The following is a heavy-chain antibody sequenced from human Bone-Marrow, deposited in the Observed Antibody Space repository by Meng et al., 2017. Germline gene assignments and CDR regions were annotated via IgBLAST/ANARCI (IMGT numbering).Heavy chain of an antibody. CDR2: IYSGGST. V-gene: IGHV3-66*02. CDR1: GFTFSSYA. Sequence: GESLKISCAASGFTFSSYAMSWVRQAPGKGLEWVSVIYSGGSTYYADSVKGRFTISRDNSKNTLYLQMNSLRAEDTAVYYCARDGYGDYTHWGQGTLVTVSS. CDR3: ARDGYGDYTH. J-gene: IGHJ4*02. D-gene: IGHD4-17*01.